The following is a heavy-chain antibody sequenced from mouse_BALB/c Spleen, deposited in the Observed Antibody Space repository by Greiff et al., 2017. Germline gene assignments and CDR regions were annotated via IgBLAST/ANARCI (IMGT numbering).Heavy chain of an antibody. Sequence: EVKLMESGGGLVKPGGSLKLSCAASGFTFSSYAMSWVRQTPEKRLEWVASISSGGSTYYPDSVKGRFTISRDNARNILYLQMSSLRSEDTAMYYCARGLPYYGSSYEDYFDYWGQGTTLTVSS. CDR2: ISSGGST. J-gene: IGHJ2*01. D-gene: IGHD1-1*01. V-gene: IGHV5-6-5*01. CDR3: ARGLPYYGSSYEDYFDY. CDR1: GFTFSSYA.